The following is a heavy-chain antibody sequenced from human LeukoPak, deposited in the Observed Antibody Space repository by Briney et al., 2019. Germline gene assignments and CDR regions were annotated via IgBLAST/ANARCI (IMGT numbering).Heavy chain of an antibody. V-gene: IGHV1-2*06. J-gene: IGHJ4*02. CDR1: GYAFTGYY. CDR3: ARGGSGGYVRPDY. Sequence: ASVKLSCNAAGYAFTGYYMHWVRQAPGQGLEWMGRINPNTGVTNYAQKFQGRDTMTRDTSIGTAYLEVTRLRSDGTAVYYCARGGSGGYVRPDYWGQGTLVTVSS. D-gene: IGHD5-12*01. CDR2: INPNTGVT.